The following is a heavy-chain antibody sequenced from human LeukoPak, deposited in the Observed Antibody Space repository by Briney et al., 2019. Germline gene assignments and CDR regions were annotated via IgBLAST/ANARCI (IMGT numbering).Heavy chain of an antibody. Sequence: GASVKVSCKASGYTFTSYGISWVRQAPGQGLEWMGWISAYNGNTNYAQKLQGRVTMTTDTSTSTAYMELRSLRSDDTAVYYCARVRYGSGSYYNVHYYYYYMDVWGKGTTVTVSS. J-gene: IGHJ6*03. CDR1: GYTFTSYG. D-gene: IGHD3-10*01. CDR2: ISAYNGNT. CDR3: ARVRYGSGSYYNVHYYYYYMDV. V-gene: IGHV1-18*01.